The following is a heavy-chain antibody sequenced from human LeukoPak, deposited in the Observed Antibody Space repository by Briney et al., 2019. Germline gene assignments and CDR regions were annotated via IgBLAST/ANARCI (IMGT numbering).Heavy chain of an antibody. CDR1: GFTFSSYN. Sequence: GGSLRLSCAASGFTFSSYNMNWVRQAPGKGLEWVAFIRYVERDKYYADSVKGRFTISRDNSKNTLYLQMNSLRAEDTAVYYCARSKYSESGDWFDPWGQGTLVTVSS. V-gene: IGHV3-33*08. D-gene: IGHD1-26*01. J-gene: IGHJ5*02. CDR3: ARSKYSESGDWFDP. CDR2: IRYVERDK.